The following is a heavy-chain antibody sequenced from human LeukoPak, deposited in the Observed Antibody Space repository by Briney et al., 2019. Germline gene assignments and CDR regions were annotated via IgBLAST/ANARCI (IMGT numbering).Heavy chain of an antibody. Sequence: ASVKVSCKVFGYTLTELSMHWVRQAPGKGLEWMGGFDPEDGETIYAQKLQGRVTMTTDTSTSTAYMELRSLRSDDTAVYYCARVLGYYDSSGYYYWGQGTLVTVSS. CDR1: GYTLTELS. V-gene: IGHV1-24*01. J-gene: IGHJ4*02. CDR2: FDPEDGET. D-gene: IGHD3-22*01. CDR3: ARVLGYYDSSGYYY.